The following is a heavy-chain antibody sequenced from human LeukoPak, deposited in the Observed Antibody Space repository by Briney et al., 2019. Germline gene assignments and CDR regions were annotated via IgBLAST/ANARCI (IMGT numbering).Heavy chain of an antibody. CDR1: GFTFSSYA. J-gene: IGHJ4*02. Sequence: SGGSLRLSCAASGFTFSSYAMSWVRQAPGKGLEWVSAISGSGGSTYYADSVKGRFTISRDNSKNTLYLQMNSLRAEDTAVYYCASTREQEWLLFYYFDYWGQGTLVTVSS. CDR3: ASTREQEWLLFYYFDY. D-gene: IGHD3-3*01. V-gene: IGHV3-23*01. CDR2: ISGSGGST.